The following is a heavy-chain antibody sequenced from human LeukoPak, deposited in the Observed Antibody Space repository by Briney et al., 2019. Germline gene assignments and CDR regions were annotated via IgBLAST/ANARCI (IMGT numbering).Heavy chain of an antibody. CDR3: ARDNPPYCNGGSCYSY. J-gene: IGHJ4*02. D-gene: IGHD2-15*01. CDR1: GGTFSSYA. CDR2: IIPILDIA. V-gene: IGHV1-69*04. Sequence: SVKVSCKASGGTFSSYALSWVRQAPGQGLEWMGRIIPILDIANYAQKFQGRVTITADESTGTAYMKLGSLRSEDTAIYYCARDNPPYCNGGSCYSYWGQGTLVTISS.